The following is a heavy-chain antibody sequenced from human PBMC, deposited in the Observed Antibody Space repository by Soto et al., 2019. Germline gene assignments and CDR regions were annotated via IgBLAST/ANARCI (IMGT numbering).Heavy chain of an antibody. CDR1: GGSISSSSYY. CDR3: AVGTTVRGVIGGMDV. D-gene: IGHD3-10*01. J-gene: IGHJ6*02. V-gene: IGHV4-39*01. CDR2: IYYSGST. Sequence: SETLSLTCTVSGGSISSSSYYWGWIRQPPGKGLEWIGSIYYSGSTYYNPSLKSRVTISVDTSKNQFSLKLSPVTAADTAVHYCAVGTTVRGVIGGMDVWGQGPTATASS.